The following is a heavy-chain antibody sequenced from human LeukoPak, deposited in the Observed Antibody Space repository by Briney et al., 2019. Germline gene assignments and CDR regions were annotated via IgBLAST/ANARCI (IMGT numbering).Heavy chain of an antibody. V-gene: IGHV4-31*03. J-gene: IGHJ4*02. Sequence: SETLSLTCTVSGGSISSGGYYWSWIRQHLGKGLEWIGYIYYSGSTYYNPSLKSRVTISVDTSKNQFSLKLSSVTAADTAVYYCARDLWDSGYGLDYWGQGTLVTVSS. D-gene: IGHD5-12*01. CDR3: ARDLWDSGYGLDY. CDR1: GGSISSGGYY. CDR2: IYYSGST.